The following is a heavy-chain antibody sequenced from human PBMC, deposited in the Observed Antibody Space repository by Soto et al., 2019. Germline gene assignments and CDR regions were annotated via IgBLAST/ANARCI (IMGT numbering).Heavy chain of an antibody. V-gene: IGHV4-31*03. J-gene: IGHJ6*02. D-gene: IGHD3-10*01. CDR3: ARDQPSPYGSGSSMDV. CDR1: GGSISSGGYY. Sequence: SETLSLTCTVSGGSISSGGYYWGWIRQHPGKGLEWIGYIYYSGSTYYNPSLKSRVTISVDTSKNQFSLKLSSVTAADTAVYYCARDQPSPYGSGSSMDVWGQGTTVTVSS. CDR2: IYYSGST.